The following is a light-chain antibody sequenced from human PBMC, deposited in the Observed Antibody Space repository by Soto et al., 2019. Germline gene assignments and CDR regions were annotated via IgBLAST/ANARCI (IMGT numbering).Light chain of an antibody. CDR2: GAS. Sequence: IMVKLSTCALSLAAGERATLSCRASQSVSSSYLAWYQQKPGQAPRLLIYGASSRATGIPDRFSGSGSGTDFTLAISRLEPEDFAVYYCQQYGSLPIAFGQGTRLEIK. CDR1: QSVSSSY. J-gene: IGKJ5*01. CDR3: QQYGSLPIA. V-gene: IGKV3-20*01.